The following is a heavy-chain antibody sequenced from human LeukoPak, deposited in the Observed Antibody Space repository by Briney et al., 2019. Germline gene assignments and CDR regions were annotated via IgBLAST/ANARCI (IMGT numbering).Heavy chain of an antibody. J-gene: IGHJ6*02. V-gene: IGHV1-69*13. Sequence: ASVRVSCKVSGYTLTELSMHWVRQAPGQGLEWMGGIIPIFGTANYAQKFQGRVTITADESTSTAYMELSSLRSEDTAVYYCAGYCSGGSCYSEPDTYYYYGMDVWGQGTTVTVSS. CDR3: AGYCSGGSCYSEPDTYYYYGMDV. D-gene: IGHD2-15*01. CDR2: IIPIFGTA. CDR1: GYTLTELS.